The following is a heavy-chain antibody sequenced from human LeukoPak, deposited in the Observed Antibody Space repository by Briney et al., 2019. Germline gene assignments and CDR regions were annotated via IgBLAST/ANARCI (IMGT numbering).Heavy chain of an antibody. CDR3: ASLSYGDAEPTPFDY. CDR2: ISAYNGNT. CDR1: GYTFTSYG. D-gene: IGHD4-17*01. V-gene: IGHV1-18*01. Sequence: ASVKVSCKASGYTFTSYGISWVRQAPGRGLEWMGWISAYNGNTNYAQKLRGRVTMTTDTSTSTAYMELRSLRSDDTAVYYCASLSYGDAEPTPFDYWGQGTLVTVSS. J-gene: IGHJ4*02.